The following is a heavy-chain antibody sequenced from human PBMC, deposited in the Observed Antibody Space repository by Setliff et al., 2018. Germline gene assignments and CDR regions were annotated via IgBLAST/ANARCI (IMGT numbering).Heavy chain of an antibody. D-gene: IGHD3-10*01. CDR3: AKVKKPLIRGSGFDY. Sequence: PGESLTISCAASGFVFGTYGMHWVRQAPGKGLDWVASVRFDGTYKVYADSVKGRFTISRDDSENTLFLQMTSLRPEDTGIYYCAKVKKPLIRGSGFDYWGRGTLVTVSS. V-gene: IGHV3-30*02. CDR2: VRFDGTYK. CDR1: GFVFGTYG. J-gene: IGHJ4*02.